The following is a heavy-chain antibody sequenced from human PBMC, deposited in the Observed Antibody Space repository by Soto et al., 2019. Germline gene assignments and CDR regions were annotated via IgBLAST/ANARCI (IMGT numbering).Heavy chain of an antibody. Sequence: PGGSLRLSCAASGFTFSGSAMHWVRQASGKGLEWVGRIRSKANSYATAYAASVKGRFTISRDDSENTAYLQMNSLKTEDTAVYYCAVGIAAAGTPYYYGMDVWGQGTTVTVSS. V-gene: IGHV3-73*01. D-gene: IGHD6-13*01. CDR2: IRSKANSYAT. CDR1: GFTFSGSA. CDR3: AVGIAAAGTPYYYGMDV. J-gene: IGHJ6*02.